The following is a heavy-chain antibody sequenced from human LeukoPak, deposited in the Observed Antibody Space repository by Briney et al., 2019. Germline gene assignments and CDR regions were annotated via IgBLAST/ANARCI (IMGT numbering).Heavy chain of an antibody. D-gene: IGHD3-16*02. Sequence: GGSLRLSCAASGFTFSGFTFRSNAMTWVRQAPGKGLEWVSAISGSGESTYYADSVKGRFTISRDNSKNTLSLQMNSLRVEDTAIYYCAKDMQLSTWGLGTMVTVSS. CDR2: ISGSGEST. CDR1: GFTFSGFTFRSNA. V-gene: IGHV3-23*01. CDR3: AKDMQLST. J-gene: IGHJ3*01.